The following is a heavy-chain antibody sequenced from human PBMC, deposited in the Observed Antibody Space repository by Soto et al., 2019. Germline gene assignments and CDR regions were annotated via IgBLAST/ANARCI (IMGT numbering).Heavy chain of an antibody. CDR2: IYYSGST. V-gene: IGHV4-39*01. CDR1: GGSISSSSYY. J-gene: IGHJ6*03. CDR3: ARQFGGRIAAAGTIGRSNYYYYMDV. D-gene: IGHD6-13*01. Sequence: SETLSLTCTVSGGSISSSSYYWGWIRQPPGKGLEWIGSIYYSGSTYYNPSLKSRVTISVDTSKNQFSLKLSSVTAADTAVYYCARQFGGRIAAAGTIGRSNYYYYMDVWGKGTTVTVSS.